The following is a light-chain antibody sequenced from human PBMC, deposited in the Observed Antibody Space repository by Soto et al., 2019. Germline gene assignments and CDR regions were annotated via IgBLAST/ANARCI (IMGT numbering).Light chain of an antibody. J-gene: IGKJ4*01. CDR1: QGITSY. CDR3: QQLYSHPLT. Sequence: IQLTQSPSSLSASLGDRVTITCRASQGITSYLAWYQQRTGKAPGLLIYSASTLQSGVPSRFSGSGYGTDFSLTISNLQPEDFATYYCQQLYSHPLTFGGGTKV. V-gene: IGKV1-9*01. CDR2: SAS.